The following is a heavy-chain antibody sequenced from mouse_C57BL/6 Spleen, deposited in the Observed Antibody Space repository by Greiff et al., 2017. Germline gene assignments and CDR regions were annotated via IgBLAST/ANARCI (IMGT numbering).Heavy chain of an antibody. CDR2: IRNKANGYTT. V-gene: IGHV7-3*01. J-gene: IGHJ1*03. CDR3: ARYSNYVNWYFDV. CDR1: GFTFTDYY. Sequence: EVQRVESGGGLVQPGGSLSLSCAASGFTFTDYYMSWVRQPPGQALEWLGFIRNKANGYTTDYSASVKGRFTISRDKSQSILYLQKYALRTKDSAAYYCARYSNYVNWYFDVWGTGTTVTVSS. D-gene: IGHD2-1*01.